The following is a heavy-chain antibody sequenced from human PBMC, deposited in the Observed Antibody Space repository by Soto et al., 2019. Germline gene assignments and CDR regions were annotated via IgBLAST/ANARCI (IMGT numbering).Heavy chain of an antibody. Sequence: EVQLVESGGGLVKPGGSLRLSCAASGFTFSNAWMSWVRQAPGKGLEWVGRIRSKTDGGTTDYAAPVKGRFTISRDDSKNTLYLQMNSLKTEDTAVYYCTTGSNSGWPMDYRGQGTLVTVSS. CDR1: GFTFSNAW. D-gene: IGHD6-19*01. J-gene: IGHJ4*02. CDR3: TTGSNSGWPMDY. CDR2: IRSKTDGGTT. V-gene: IGHV3-15*01.